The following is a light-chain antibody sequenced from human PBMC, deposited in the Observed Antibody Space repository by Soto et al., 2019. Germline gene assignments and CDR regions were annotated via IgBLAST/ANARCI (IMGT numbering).Light chain of an antibody. CDR2: AAS. CDR1: QAIYNY. CDR3: QKFSAVPT. J-gene: IGKJ4*01. Sequence: DIQMTQSPSSLSASVGDIVTITCRASQAIYNYLAWYQQKPGKVPTLLISAASTLQSGVPSRFSGSGSGTDFTLTISSLQPEDVATYYCQKFSAVPTFGGGTKVEI. V-gene: IGKV1-27*01.